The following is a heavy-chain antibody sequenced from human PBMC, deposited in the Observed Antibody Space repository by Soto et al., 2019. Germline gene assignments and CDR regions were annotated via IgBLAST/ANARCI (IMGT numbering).Heavy chain of an antibody. V-gene: IGHV4-59*01. CDR2: IYYSGST. Sequence: PSETLSLTCTVSGGSISSYYWSWIRQPPGKGLEWIGYIYYSGSTNYNPSLKSRVTISVDTSKNQFSLKLSSVTAADTAVYYCARELKKVGFPVLDYFDYWGQGTLVTVSS. CDR1: GGSISSYY. CDR3: ARELKKVGFPVLDYFDY. J-gene: IGHJ4*02. D-gene: IGHD1-26*01.